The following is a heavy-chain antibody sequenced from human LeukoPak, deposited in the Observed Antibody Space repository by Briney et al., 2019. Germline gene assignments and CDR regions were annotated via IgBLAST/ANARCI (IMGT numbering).Heavy chain of an antibody. CDR2: MKQDGSEK. CDR3: ARVVSRSNTYYYYGMDV. V-gene: IGHV3-7*03. J-gene: IGHJ6*02. CDR1: GFTFSSYW. Sequence: GGSLRLSCAASGFTFSSYWMSWVRQAPGKGLEWVANMKQDGSEKYYVDSVKGRFTISRDNAKNSLYLQMNSLRAEDTAVYYCARVVSRSNTYYYYGMDVWGQGTTVTVSS.